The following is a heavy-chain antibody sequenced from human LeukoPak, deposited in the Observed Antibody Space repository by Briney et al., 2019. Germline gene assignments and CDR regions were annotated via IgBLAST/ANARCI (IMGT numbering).Heavy chain of an antibody. CDR3: ARDLKPAEGDYGDPLFDY. D-gene: IGHD4-17*01. J-gene: IGHJ4*02. V-gene: IGHV1-18*01. CDR2: ISAYNGNT. CDR1: GYTVTSYG. Sequence: ASVKVSCKASGYTVTSYGISWVRQAPGQGLEWMGWISAYNGNTNYAQKLQGRVTMTTDTSTSTAYMELRSLRSDDTAVYYCARDLKPAEGDYGDPLFDYWGQGTLVTVSS.